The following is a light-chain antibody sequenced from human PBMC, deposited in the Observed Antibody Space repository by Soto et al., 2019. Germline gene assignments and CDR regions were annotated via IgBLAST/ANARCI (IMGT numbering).Light chain of an antibody. CDR2: DVS. V-gene: IGLV2-14*01. CDR3: SSYTSRSSV. Sequence: SALTQPASVSGSPGQSITISCTGTSSDVGGYNYVSWYQQHPGKAPKLMIYDVSNRPSGVSNRFSGSKSGNTASLTISGLQAEDEADYYCSSYTSRSSVFGTGTKVT. J-gene: IGLJ1*01. CDR1: SSDVGGYNY.